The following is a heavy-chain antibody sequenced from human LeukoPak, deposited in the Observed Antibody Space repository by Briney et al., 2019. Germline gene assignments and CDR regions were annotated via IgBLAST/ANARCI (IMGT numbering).Heavy chain of an antibody. V-gene: IGHV3-23*01. Sequence: PGGSLRLSCTASGFTFSSHAMTWVRQAPGKGLEWVSSIGGSSLSTYYADSVKGRFTISRANSKNTVYLQMNSLRAEDTAVYYCAARNGGPYYFDYWGQGALVTVSS. J-gene: IGHJ4*02. CDR2: IGGSSLST. CDR3: AARNGGPYYFDY. CDR1: GFTFSSHA. D-gene: IGHD7-27*01.